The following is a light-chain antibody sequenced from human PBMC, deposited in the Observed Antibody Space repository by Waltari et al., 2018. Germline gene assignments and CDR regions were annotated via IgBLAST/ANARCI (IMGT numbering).Light chain of an antibody. Sequence: DIQMTQSPSSLAASVGDRVTITCRASHSISSYLNWYQQIPRKAPKLLIYAASSLQSGVPSRFRGSGSGTDFPLTISSLQPEDFATYYCQQSYSTPWTFGQGTKVEIK. CDR1: HSISSY. CDR2: AAS. J-gene: IGKJ1*01. CDR3: QQSYSTPWT. V-gene: IGKV1-39*01.